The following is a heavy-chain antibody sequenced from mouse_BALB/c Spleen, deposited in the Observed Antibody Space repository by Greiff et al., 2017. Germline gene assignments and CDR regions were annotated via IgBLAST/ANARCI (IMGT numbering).Heavy chain of an antibody. Sequence: LVESGAELMKPGASVKISCKATGYTFSSYWIEWVKQRPGHGLEWIGEILPGSGSTNYNEKFKGKATFTADTSSNTAYMQLSSLTSEDSAVYYCAREGGTGGFSFDYWGQGPTLTVSS. CDR2: ILPGSGST. CDR1: GYTFSSYW. V-gene: IGHV1-9*01. CDR3: AREGGTGGFSFDY. J-gene: IGHJ2*01. D-gene: IGHD4-1*01.